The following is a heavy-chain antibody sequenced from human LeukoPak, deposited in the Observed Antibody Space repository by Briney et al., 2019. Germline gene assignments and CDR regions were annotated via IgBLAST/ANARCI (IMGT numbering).Heavy chain of an antibody. V-gene: IGHV3-21*04. CDR3: ARDSTPYCGGDCSLGY. J-gene: IGHJ4*02. CDR2: ISSSSSYI. D-gene: IGHD2-21*02. Sequence: GGSLRLSCAASGFTFSSYSMNWVRQAPGKGLEWVSSISSSSSYIYYADSVKGRFAISRDNAKNSLYLQMNSLRAEDTAVYYCARDSTPYCGGDCSLGYWGQGTLVTVSS. CDR1: GFTFSSYS.